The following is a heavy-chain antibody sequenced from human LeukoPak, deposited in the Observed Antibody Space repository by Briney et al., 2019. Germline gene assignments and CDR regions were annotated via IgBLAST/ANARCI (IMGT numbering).Heavy chain of an antibody. Sequence: SEALSLTCAVYGGSFSGYYWSWIRQPPGKGLEWIGEINHSGSTNYNPSLKSRVTISVDTSKNQFSLKLSSVTAADTAVYYCARALLWFGELSHYYYYGMDVWGQGTTVPVSS. J-gene: IGHJ6*02. CDR3: ARALLWFGELSHYYYYGMDV. V-gene: IGHV4-34*01. CDR1: GGSFSGYY. D-gene: IGHD3-10*01. CDR2: INHSGST.